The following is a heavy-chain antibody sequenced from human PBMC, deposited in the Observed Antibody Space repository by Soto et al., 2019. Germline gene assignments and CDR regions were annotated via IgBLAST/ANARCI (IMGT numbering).Heavy chain of an antibody. Sequence: EVQLVESGGGLVQPGGSLRLSCAASGFTFTNYWMYWVRQAPGKGLVWVSLTNSDGSSTNYADSVTGRFTISRDNAKNTLFLKRNSLGAEDRAVFYCARVRTGTDFNYGGQGTLVTFSS. J-gene: IGHJ4*02. CDR3: ARVRTGTDFNY. CDR1: GFTFTNYW. D-gene: IGHD3-10*01. CDR2: TNSDGSST. V-gene: IGHV3-74*01.